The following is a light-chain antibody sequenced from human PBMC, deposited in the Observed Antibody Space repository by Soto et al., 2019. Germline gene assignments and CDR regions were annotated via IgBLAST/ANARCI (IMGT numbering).Light chain of an antibody. V-gene: IGKV1-39*01. J-gene: IGKJ2*01. CDR2: AAS. CDR3: QQSYSTPRT. Sequence: DSRMTQSPCSLSASVGDRVTITCRASQSISTYLNWYQQKPGKAPKLLIYAASSLQSGVPSRFGGSGSGTDFTLTINSLQPEDFAPYYCQQSYSTPRTLGQGTKLEIK. CDR1: QSISTY.